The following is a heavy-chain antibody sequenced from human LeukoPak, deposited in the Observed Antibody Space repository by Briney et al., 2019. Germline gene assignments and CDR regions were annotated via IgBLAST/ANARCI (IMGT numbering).Heavy chain of an antibody. CDR3: ARAWAYSGGDCYSGDYYYGMDV. J-gene: IGHJ6*02. CDR1: GYTFTSYD. Sequence: ASVKVSCKAPGYTFTSYDINWVRQATGQGLEWMGWMNPNSGNTGYAQKFQGRVTMTRNTPISTAYMELSSLRSEDTAVYYCARAWAYSGGDCYSGDYYYGMDVWGQGTTVTVSS. V-gene: IGHV1-8*01. D-gene: IGHD2-21*02. CDR2: MNPNSGNT.